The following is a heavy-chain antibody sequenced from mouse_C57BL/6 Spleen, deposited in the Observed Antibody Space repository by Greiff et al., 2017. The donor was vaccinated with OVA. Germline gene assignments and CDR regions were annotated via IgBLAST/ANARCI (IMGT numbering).Heavy chain of an antibody. CDR3: ARRYGSSYGAMDY. CDR1: GFTFSDYG. CDR2: ISSGSSTI. Sequence: DVMLVESGGGLVKPGGSLKLSCAASGFTFSDYGMHWVRQAPEKGLEWVAYISSGSSTIYYADTVKGRFTISRDNAKNTLFLQMTSLRSEDTAMYYCARRYGSSYGAMDYWGQGTSVTVSS. J-gene: IGHJ4*01. V-gene: IGHV5-17*01. D-gene: IGHD1-1*01.